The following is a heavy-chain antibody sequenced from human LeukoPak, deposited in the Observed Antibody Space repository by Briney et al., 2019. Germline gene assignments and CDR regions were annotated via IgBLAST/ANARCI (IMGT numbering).Heavy chain of an antibody. J-gene: IGHJ4*02. V-gene: IGHV3-7*03. D-gene: IGHD2/OR15-2a*01. CDR3: ARRGSTDY. CDR1: GFSFSGYW. CDR2: IKEDGREK. Sequence: GGSLRLSGAASGFSFSGYWMTWVRQAPGKGLEWVANIKEDGREKYYADFVKGRFTISRDNAKNSLDLQMNSLRAEDSAVYYCARRGSTDYWGQGTLVTVSS.